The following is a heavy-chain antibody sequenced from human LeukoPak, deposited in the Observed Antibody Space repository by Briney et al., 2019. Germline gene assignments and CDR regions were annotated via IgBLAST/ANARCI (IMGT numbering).Heavy chain of an antibody. D-gene: IGHD3-10*01. J-gene: IGHJ4*02. CDR3: ARYYYGSALGFDH. CDR2: IYYSGST. CDR1: GGSISSSSYY. Sequence: SETLSLTCTVSGGSISSSSYYWGWIRQPPGKGLEWIGSIYYSGSTYYNPSLKSRVTISVDTSKNQFSLKLSSVTAADTAVYYCARYYYGSALGFDHWGQGTLVTVSS. V-gene: IGHV4-39*07.